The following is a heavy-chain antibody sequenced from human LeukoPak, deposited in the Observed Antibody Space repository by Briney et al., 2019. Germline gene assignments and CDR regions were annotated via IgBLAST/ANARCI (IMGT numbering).Heavy chain of an antibody. Sequence: SVKVSCKASGGTFSSYAISWVRQAPGQGLEWMGGIIPIFGTANYAQKFQGRVTITADKSTSTAYMELSSLRSEDTAVYYCAGSMVRGVMPRDYYYMDVWGKGTTVTVSS. CDR1: GGTFSSYA. CDR2: IIPIFGTA. D-gene: IGHD3-10*01. CDR3: AGSMVRGVMPRDYYYMDV. J-gene: IGHJ6*03. V-gene: IGHV1-69*06.